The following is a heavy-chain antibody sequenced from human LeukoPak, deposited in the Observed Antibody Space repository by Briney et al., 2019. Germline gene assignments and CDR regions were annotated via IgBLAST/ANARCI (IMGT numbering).Heavy chain of an antibody. CDR2: INHSGST. Sequence: SETLSLTCAVYGGSFSGYYWSWIRQPPGKGLEWIGEINHSGSTNYNPSLKSRVTISVDTSKNQFSLKLSSVTAADTAVYYCARGEAQDYWGQGTLVTVSS. J-gene: IGHJ4*02. CDR3: ARGEAQDY. CDR1: GGSFSGYY. V-gene: IGHV4-34*01.